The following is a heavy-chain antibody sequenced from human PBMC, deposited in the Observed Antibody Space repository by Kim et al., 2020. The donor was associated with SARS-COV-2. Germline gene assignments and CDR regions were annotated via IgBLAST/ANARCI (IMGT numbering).Heavy chain of an antibody. J-gene: IGHJ6*02. CDR3: AKDRTGGPARSGWSYYYYGMDV. V-gene: IGHV3-30*18. CDR1: GFTFSSYG. Sequence: GGSLRLSCADSGFTFSSYGMHWVRQAPGKGLEWVAVISYDGSNKDYADSVKGRFTISRDNTKNTLYLQMNSLRAEDTAVYYCAKDRTGGPARSGWSYYYYGMDVWGRGTTTTVS. CDR2: ISYDGSNK. D-gene: IGHD6-19*01.